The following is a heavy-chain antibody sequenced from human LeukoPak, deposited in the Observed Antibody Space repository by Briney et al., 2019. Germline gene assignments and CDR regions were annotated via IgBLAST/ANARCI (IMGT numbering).Heavy chain of an antibody. CDR2: IKQDGSQK. J-gene: IGHJ4*02. D-gene: IGHD6-19*01. Sequence: GGSLRLSCAASGFTFSAYYMTWVRQAPGKGLEWVANIKQDGSQKYYVDSVQGRFTISRDNAKNSLYLQMNSLRAEDTAVYYCADQRAVGFDYWGQGTLVIVSS. V-gene: IGHV3-7*01. CDR1: GFTFSAYY. CDR3: ADQRAVGFDY.